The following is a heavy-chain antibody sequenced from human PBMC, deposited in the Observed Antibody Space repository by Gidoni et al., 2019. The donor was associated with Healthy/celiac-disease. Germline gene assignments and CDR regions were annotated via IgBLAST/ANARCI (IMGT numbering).Heavy chain of an antibody. J-gene: IGHJ4*02. Sequence: EVQVVESGGGLVQPGRSMRLCCAASGCHFADYARHCVRQAAGKGLEWVSGISRNSGSIGYVDSVKGRFTISSDNDNNSMYPQMNSMRAQDTALYYCGKDMYPIYYYDSSGYRFDYWGQGTLVTVSS. V-gene: IGHV3-9*01. CDR3: GKDMYPIYYYDSSGYRFDY. CDR2: ISRNSGSI. CDR1: GCHFADYA. D-gene: IGHD3-22*01.